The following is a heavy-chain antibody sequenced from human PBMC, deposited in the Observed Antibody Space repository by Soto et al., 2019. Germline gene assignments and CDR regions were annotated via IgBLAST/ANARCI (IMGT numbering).Heavy chain of an antibody. Sequence: QVQLQQWGAGLLKPSETLSLTCAVYGGSFSGYYWTWIRQPPEKGLEWIGDIEHSGSTNPNPSLRSRVTMSVDTSKDQFSLELSSVTAADTAVYFCARDVPATYFYDSRGSYNRSNYYGLDVWGQGTPVTVSS. V-gene: IGHV4-34*01. CDR1: GGSFSGYY. CDR3: ARDVPATYFYDSRGSYNRSNYYGLDV. J-gene: IGHJ6*02. CDR2: IEHSGST. D-gene: IGHD3-22*01.